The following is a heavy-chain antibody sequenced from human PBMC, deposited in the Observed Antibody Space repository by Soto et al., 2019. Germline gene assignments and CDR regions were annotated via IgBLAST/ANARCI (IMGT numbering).Heavy chain of an antibody. D-gene: IGHD6-6*01. CDR1: GFTVSSNY. Sequence: GGSLRLSCAASGFTVSSNYMSWVRQAPGKGLEWVSVIYSGGSTYYADSVKGRFAIFRDNSKNTLYLQMNSLRAEDTAVYYCARSVAARRGEDWFDPWGHGTLVTVSS. CDR2: IYSGGST. V-gene: IGHV3-53*01. CDR3: ARSVAARRGEDWFDP. J-gene: IGHJ5*02.